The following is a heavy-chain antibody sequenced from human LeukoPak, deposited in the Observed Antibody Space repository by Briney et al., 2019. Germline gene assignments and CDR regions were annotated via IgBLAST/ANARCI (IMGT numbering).Heavy chain of an antibody. Sequence: SVKVSCKASGGTFSSYAISWVRQAPGQGLEWMGRIIPILGIANYAQKFQGRVTITADKSTSTAYMELSSLRSEDTAVYYCARESKIMVRGVSTFDYWGQGTLVTVSS. J-gene: IGHJ4*02. CDR1: GGTFSSYA. CDR3: ARESKIMVRGVSTFDY. CDR2: IIPILGIA. V-gene: IGHV1-69*04. D-gene: IGHD3-10*01.